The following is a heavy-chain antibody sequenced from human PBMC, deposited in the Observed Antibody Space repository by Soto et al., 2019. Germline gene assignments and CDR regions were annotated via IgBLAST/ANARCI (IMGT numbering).Heavy chain of an antibody. Sequence: GGSLRLSCAASGFTFSSYWMHLVRQAPGKGLVWVSRINSDGSSTSYADSVKGRFTISRDNAKNTLYLQMNSLRAEDTAVYYCARDNYGDSYYYYYYGMDVWGQGTTVTVSS. D-gene: IGHD4-17*01. CDR3: ARDNYGDSYYYYYYGMDV. J-gene: IGHJ6*02. CDR2: INSDGSST. V-gene: IGHV3-74*01. CDR1: GFTFSSYW.